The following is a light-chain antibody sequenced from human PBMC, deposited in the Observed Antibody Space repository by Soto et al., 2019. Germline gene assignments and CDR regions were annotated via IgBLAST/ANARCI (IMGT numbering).Light chain of an antibody. V-gene: IGLV2-14*01. J-gene: IGLJ2*01. CDR1: SSDVGGYHY. CDR3: SSYTSSSTRV. CDR2: EVS. Sequence: QSSRTQPASLSGSPGQSITISCTGTSSDVGGYHYVSWYQQHPGKAPKLMIYEVSDRPSGVSNRFSGSKSGNTASLTISGLQAEDEADYYCSSYTSSSTRVFGGGTQMTVL.